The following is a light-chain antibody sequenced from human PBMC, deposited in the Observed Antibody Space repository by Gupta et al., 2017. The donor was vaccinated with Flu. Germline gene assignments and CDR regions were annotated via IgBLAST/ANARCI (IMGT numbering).Light chain of an antibody. Sequence: EIVLTQSPGTLSLSPGERATLSCRASQSVSASYLAWFQQTPGQAPRLLIFSASSRATGIPDRFNGSGSGTDFTLTISRLEPEDFAVYYCQEYGSTPQYTFGQGTKLEIK. V-gene: IGKV3-20*01. CDR2: SAS. CDR1: QSVSASY. J-gene: IGKJ2*01. CDR3: QEYGSTPQYT.